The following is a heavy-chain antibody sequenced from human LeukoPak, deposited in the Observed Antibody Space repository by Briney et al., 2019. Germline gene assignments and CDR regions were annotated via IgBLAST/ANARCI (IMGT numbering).Heavy chain of an antibody. D-gene: IGHD1-26*01. CDR2: IYYSGST. J-gene: IGHJ6*02. Sequence: SETLSLTCTVSGGSISRSGYYWGWIRQPPGKGLEWIGSIYYSGSTYYNPSLKSRVTISVDTSKDQFSLKLSSVTAADTAVYYCARDHSGSSSGGMDVWGQGTTVTVSS. CDR1: GGSISRSGYY. V-gene: IGHV4-39*02. CDR3: ARDHSGSSSGGMDV.